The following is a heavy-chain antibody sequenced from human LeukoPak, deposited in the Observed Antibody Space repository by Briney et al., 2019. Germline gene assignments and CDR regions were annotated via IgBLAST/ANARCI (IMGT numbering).Heavy chain of an antibody. V-gene: IGHV3-33*01. D-gene: IGHD3-3*01. J-gene: IGHJ5*02. Sequence: PGGSLRLSCAASGFTFSSYGMHWVRQAPGKGLEWVAVIWYDGSNKYYADSVKGRFTISRDNSKNTLYLQMNSLRAEDTAVYYCAREGRFLELFDPSGQGTLVTVSS. CDR2: IWYDGSNK. CDR1: GFTFSSYG. CDR3: AREGRFLELFDP.